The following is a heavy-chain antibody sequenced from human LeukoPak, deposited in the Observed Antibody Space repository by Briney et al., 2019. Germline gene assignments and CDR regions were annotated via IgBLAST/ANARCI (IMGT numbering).Heavy chain of an antibody. J-gene: IGHJ4*02. CDR3: ARVPYYDSSGYHYYFDY. V-gene: IGHV3-48*04. Sequence: PGGSLRLSCAASGFTFSSYSMNWVRQAPGKGLEWVSYISSSSSTIYYADSVKGRFTISRDNAKNSLYLQMNSLRAEDTAVYYCARVPYYDSSGYHYYFDYWGQGTLVTVSS. CDR1: GFTFSSYS. D-gene: IGHD3-22*01. CDR2: ISSSSSTI.